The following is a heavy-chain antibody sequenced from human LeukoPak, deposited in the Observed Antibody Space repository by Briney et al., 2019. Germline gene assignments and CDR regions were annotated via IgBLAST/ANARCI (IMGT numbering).Heavy chain of an antibody. CDR1: GYTFTGYY. CDR2: INPNSGGT. D-gene: IGHD3-10*01. V-gene: IGHV1-2*02. CDR3: ARGEMVERGYGSEGDYYFDY. J-gene: IGHJ4*02. Sequence: ASVKVSCKASGYTFTGYYMHWVRQAPGQGLEWMGWINPNSGGTNYAQKFQGRVTMTRDTSISTAYMELSRLRSDDTAVYYCARGEMVERGYGSEGDYYFDYWGQGTLVTVSS.